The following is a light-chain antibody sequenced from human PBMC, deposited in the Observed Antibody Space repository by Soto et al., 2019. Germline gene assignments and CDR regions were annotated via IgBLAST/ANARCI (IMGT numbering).Light chain of an antibody. J-gene: IGKJ5*01. V-gene: IGKV3-15*01. CDR2: GAS. Sequence: ETMLTQSPATLSASPGERVTLSCRATQSVTYNLAWYQQKPGQAPRLLIYGASTRATGIPARFSGRGSGTEFTLTITSPQSEDFAVYYCQQYNNWPPITFGQGTRLEIK. CDR1: QSVTYN. CDR3: QQYNNWPPIT.